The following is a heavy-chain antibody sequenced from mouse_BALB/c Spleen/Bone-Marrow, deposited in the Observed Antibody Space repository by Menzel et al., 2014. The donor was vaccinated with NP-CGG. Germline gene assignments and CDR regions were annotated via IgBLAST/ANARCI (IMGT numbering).Heavy chain of an antibody. D-gene: IGHD2-13*01. CDR3: ANMYYGVYGWFAY. CDR1: GYTSTHYW. CDR2: IDTSYTYT. J-gene: IGHJ3*01. Sequence: LVESGAELVMPGASVKMSCKASGYTSTHYWIHWVKQRPGQGLEWIGAIDTSYTYTTYNQKFKGKATLTVDASSSTAYILLSSLTSEDSAVYYCANMYYGVYGWFAYWSRGTLVTGAA. V-gene: IGHV1-69*01.